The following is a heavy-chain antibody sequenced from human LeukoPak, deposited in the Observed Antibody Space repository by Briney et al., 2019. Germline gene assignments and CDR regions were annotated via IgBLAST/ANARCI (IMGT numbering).Heavy chain of an antibody. Sequence: GGSLRLSCAASGFTVSSNYMSWVRQAPGKGLEWVSVIYSGGSTYYADSMKGRFTISRDNSKNTLYLQMNSLSAEDTAVYYCARDGGMGATYYFDYWGQGPLVTVSS. J-gene: IGHJ4*02. V-gene: IGHV3-53*01. CDR3: ARDGGMGATYYFDY. CDR2: IYSGGST. CDR1: GFTVSSNY. D-gene: IGHD1-26*01.